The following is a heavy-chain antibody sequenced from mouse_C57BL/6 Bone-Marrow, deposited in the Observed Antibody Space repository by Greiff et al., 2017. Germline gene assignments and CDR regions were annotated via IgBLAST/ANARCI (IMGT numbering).Heavy chain of an antibody. CDR3: ARDKLGRGFDY. J-gene: IGHJ2*01. CDR1: GYTFTSYW. Sequence: QVQLQQPGAELVMPGASVKLSCKASGYTFTSYWMHWVKQRPGQGLEWIGEIDPSDSYTNYNQKFKGKSTLTVDKSSSTAYMQLSSLTSEDSAVYYCARDKLGRGFDYWGQGTTRTVSS. D-gene: IGHD4-1*01. V-gene: IGHV1-69*01. CDR2: IDPSDSYT.